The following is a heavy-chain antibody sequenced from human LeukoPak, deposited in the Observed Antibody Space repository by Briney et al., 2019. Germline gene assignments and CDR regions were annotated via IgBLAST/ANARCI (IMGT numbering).Heavy chain of an antibody. D-gene: IGHD3-3*01. V-gene: IGHV3-23*01. CDR1: GFTFGSYA. Sequence: GGSLRLSCAASGFTFGSYAMSWVREAPGKGLEWVSAISGSGGSTYYADSVKGRFTISRDNSKNTLYLQMNSLRAEDTAVYYCARGDFWSGYYPRYYYYMDVWGKGTTVTVSS. CDR2: ISGSGGST. CDR3: ARGDFWSGYYPRYYYYMDV. J-gene: IGHJ6*03.